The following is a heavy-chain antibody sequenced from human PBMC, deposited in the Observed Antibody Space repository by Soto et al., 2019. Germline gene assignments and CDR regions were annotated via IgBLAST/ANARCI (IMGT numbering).Heavy chain of an antibody. D-gene: IGHD3-3*01. CDR3: ARGLLYDFWSGENWFDP. V-gene: IGHV1-18*01. CDR2: ISAYNGNT. CDR1: GYTFTSYG. J-gene: IGHJ5*02. Sequence: ASVKVSCKASGYTFTSYGLSWVRQAPGQGLEWMGWISAYNGNTNYAQKLQGRVTMTTDTSTSTAYMELRSLRSDDTAVYYCARGLLYDFWSGENWFDPWGQGTLVTVSS.